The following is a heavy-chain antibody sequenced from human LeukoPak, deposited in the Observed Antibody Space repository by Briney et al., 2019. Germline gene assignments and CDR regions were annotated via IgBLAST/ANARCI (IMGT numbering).Heavy chain of an antibody. CDR2: INPKTGTA. Sequence: ASVKVSCKASGYTFTGYSIYWVRQTPGQKLELMGWINPKTGTANSAQKFQGRVTMTRDTSISTAYMELNTLRSDDTAMYYCARAAGDYGDYDYFYYMDVWGKGTTVTISS. D-gene: IGHD4-17*01. J-gene: IGHJ6*03. CDR1: GYTFTGYS. CDR3: ARAAGDYGDYDYFYYMDV. V-gene: IGHV1-2*02.